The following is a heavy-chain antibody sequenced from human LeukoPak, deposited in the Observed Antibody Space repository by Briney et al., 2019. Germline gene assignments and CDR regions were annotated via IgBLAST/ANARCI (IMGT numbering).Heavy chain of an antibody. CDR2: ISFDGSHT. V-gene: IGHV3-30*01. J-gene: IGHJ6*03. Sequence: GGSLRLSCAASGFIFSNFAMHWVRQAPGKGLEWVAHISFDGSHTYYADSMKGRFTISRENPRNVLYLQMTSLRGDDSAVYYCAREEQELVRDYYYYMDVWGEGTTVTVSS. D-gene: IGHD1-26*01. CDR3: AREEQELVRDYYYYMDV. CDR1: GFIFSNFA.